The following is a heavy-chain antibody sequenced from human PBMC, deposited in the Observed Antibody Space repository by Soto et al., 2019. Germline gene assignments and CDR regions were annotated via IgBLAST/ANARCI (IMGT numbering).Heavy chain of an antibody. D-gene: IGHD3-22*01. CDR2: VYHTGTT. J-gene: IGHJ6*02. V-gene: IGHV4-31*02. Sequence: PCEPLSLTCVVSGGPVSGDDLYWSWIRHLPGKGLEWIANVYHTGTTYYNPSLKSRVSMSVDTSQNQFSLILASVTAADTAVYYCARALVTDYNSRDYQYYGAMEVWCQGISVT. CDR3: ARALVTDYNSRDYQYYGAMEV. CDR1: GGPVSGDDLY.